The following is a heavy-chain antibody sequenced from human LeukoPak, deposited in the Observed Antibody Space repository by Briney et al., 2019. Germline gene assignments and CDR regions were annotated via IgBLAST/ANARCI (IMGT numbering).Heavy chain of an antibody. J-gene: IGHJ4*02. CDR2: INPNSGGT. CDR3: ARGRHVGATPILGY. CDR1: GYTFTSYG. Sequence: ASVKVSCKASGYTFTSYGISWVRQAPGQGLEWMGWINPNSGGTNYARKFQGRVTMTRDTSISTAYMELSRLRSDDTAVYYCARGRHVGATPILGYWGQGTLVTVSS. V-gene: IGHV1-2*02. D-gene: IGHD1-26*01.